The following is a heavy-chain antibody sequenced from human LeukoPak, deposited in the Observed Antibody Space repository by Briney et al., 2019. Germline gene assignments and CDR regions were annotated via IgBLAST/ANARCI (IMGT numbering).Heavy chain of an antibody. CDR3: ARDPPYDFWSGLN. J-gene: IGHJ4*02. Sequence: GGSLRLSCAASGFTFSSYLMSWVRQAPGKGLEWVANIKQDGSEKYYVDSVKGRFTISRDNAKNSLYLQMNSLRAEDTAVYYCARDPPYDFWSGLNWGRGTLVTVSS. CDR2: IKQDGSEK. V-gene: IGHV3-7*01. CDR1: GFTFSSYL. D-gene: IGHD3-3*01.